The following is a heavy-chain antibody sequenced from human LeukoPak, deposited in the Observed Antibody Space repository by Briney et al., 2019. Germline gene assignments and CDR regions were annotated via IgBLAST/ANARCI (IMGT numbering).Heavy chain of an antibody. V-gene: IGHV3-21*05. D-gene: IGHD1-26*01. CDR2: ISSSSSYI. J-gene: IGHJ6*03. CDR1: GFTFSSYE. CDR3: ARVIVFRGYMDV. Sequence: NPGGPLRLSCAASGFTFSSYEMNWVRQAPGKGLEWVSYISSSSSYIYYADSVKGRFTISRDNAKNSLYLQMNSLRAEDTAVYYCARVIVFRGYMDVWGKGTTVTVSS.